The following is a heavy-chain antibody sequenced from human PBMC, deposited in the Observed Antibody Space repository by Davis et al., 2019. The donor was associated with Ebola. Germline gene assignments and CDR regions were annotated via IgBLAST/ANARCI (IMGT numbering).Heavy chain of an antibody. CDR1: GFTFNRYA. CDR2: MSFDGKNK. CDR3: ARCPYYDFWSGSGLDY. Sequence: GGSLRLSCEASGFTFNRYAMHWVRQTPDKGLEWVAIMSFDGKNKRYADAVKGRFTISRDNSKNTLYLEINSLRGEDTAAYYCARCPYYDFWSGSGLDYWGQGTLVTVSA. J-gene: IGHJ4*02. V-gene: IGHV3-30*03. D-gene: IGHD3-3*01.